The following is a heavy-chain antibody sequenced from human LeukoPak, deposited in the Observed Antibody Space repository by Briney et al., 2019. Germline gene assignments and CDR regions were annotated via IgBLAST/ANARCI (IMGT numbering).Heavy chain of an antibody. D-gene: IGHD3-22*01. CDR1: GGSFSSYY. Sequence: PSETLSLTCAVYGGSFSSYYWSWIRQPPGKGLEWIGYIYYSGSTNYNPSLKSRVTISVDTSKNQFSLKLSSVTAADTAVYYCARTSYDSSGYYRLFDYWGQGTLVTVSS. CDR3: ARTSYDSSGYYRLFDY. CDR2: IYYSGST. V-gene: IGHV4-59*01. J-gene: IGHJ4*02.